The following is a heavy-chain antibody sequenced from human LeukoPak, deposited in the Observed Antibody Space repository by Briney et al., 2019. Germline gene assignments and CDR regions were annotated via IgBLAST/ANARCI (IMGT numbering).Heavy chain of an antibody. Sequence: GESLKISCKGSGFSFTSYWIGWVRQMPGKGLEWMGIIYPGDSDTRYSPSFQGQVTISADKSISTAYLQWSSLKASVTAMYYCARLLHSSSWHEFDYWVQGTLVTVSS. CDR3: ARLLHSSSWHEFDY. CDR1: GFSFTSYW. D-gene: IGHD6-13*01. CDR2: IYPGDSDT. V-gene: IGHV5-51*01. J-gene: IGHJ4*02.